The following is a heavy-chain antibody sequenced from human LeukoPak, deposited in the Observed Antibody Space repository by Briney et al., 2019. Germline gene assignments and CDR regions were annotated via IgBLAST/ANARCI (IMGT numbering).Heavy chain of an antibody. CDR2: IYSSGST. J-gene: IGHJ4*02. Sequence: SETLSLTCTVSGGSISSYYWTWIRQPAGKGLEWIGRIYSSGSTEYNPSLKSRATMSVDTSKNQFSLKLRSVTAADTAVYYCARSASGSYYPAYFDFWGQGTLVTVSS. D-gene: IGHD3-10*01. CDR1: GGSISSYY. V-gene: IGHV4-4*07. CDR3: ARSASGSYYPAYFDF.